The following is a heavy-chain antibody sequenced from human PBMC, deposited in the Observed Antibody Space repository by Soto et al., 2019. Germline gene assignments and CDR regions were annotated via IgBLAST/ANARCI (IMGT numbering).Heavy chain of an antibody. D-gene: IGHD6-19*01. CDR2: ISWDGGST. Sequence: PGGSLRLSCVASGFTFSSYAMSWVRQAPGKGLEWVSLISWDGGSTYYADSVKGRFTISRDNSKNSLYLQMNSLRTEDTALYYCAKGTFEYSSGWYVSSWGQGTLVTVSS. V-gene: IGHV3-43*02. J-gene: IGHJ5*02. CDR1: GFTFSSYA. CDR3: AKGTFEYSSGWYVSS.